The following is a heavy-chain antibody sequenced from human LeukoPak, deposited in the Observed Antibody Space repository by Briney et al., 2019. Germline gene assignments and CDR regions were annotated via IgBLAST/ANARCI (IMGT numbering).Heavy chain of an antibody. CDR3: TRVRRYFDWQGEGYYFDY. J-gene: IGHJ4*02. Sequence: GGSLRPSCTASGFTFGDYAMSWFRQAPGKGLEWVGFIRSKAYGGTTEYAASVKGRFTISRDDSKSIAYLQMNSLKTEDTAVYYCTRVRRYFDWQGEGYYFDYWGQGTLVTVSS. CDR1: GFTFGDYA. V-gene: IGHV3-49*03. CDR2: IRSKAYGGTT. D-gene: IGHD3-9*01.